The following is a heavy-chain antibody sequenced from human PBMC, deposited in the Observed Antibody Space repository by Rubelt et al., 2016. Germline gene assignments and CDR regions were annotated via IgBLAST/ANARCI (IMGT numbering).Heavy chain of an antibody. D-gene: IGHD3-22*01. CDR3: ARQHYYDSSGYYYDLDY. Sequence: QLQLQESGPGLVKPSETLSLTCTVSGGSISSSSYYWGWIRQPPGKGLEWIGSIYYSGSTYYNPSLKGRVTISVDTSKNQFSLKLSSVTAADTAVYYCARQHYYDSSGYYYDLDYWGQGTLVTVSS. V-gene: IGHV4-39*01. CDR1: GGSISSSSYY. J-gene: IGHJ4*02. CDR2: IYYSGST.